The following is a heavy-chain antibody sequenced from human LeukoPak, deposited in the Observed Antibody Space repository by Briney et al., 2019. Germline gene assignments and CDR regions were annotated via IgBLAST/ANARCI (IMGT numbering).Heavy chain of an antibody. J-gene: IGHJ5*02. V-gene: IGHV4-39*01. D-gene: IGHD6-13*01. CDR1: GGSISSSSNY. CDR2: IYYSGST. CDR3: ARHHRKQQLVLRLNWFDP. Sequence: SETRSLTCTVSGGSISSSSNYWGWIRQPPGKGLEWIGSIYYSGSTYYNPSLKSRVTISVDTSKNQFSLRLSSVTAADTAVYYCARHHRKQQLVLRLNWFDPWGQGTLVTVSS.